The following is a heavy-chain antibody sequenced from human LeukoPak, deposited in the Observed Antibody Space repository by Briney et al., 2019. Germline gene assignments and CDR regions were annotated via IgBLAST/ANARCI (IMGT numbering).Heavy chain of an antibody. CDR1: GFTFSSYS. D-gene: IGHD6-13*01. CDR3: ARVMAAAGTRYFQH. CDR2: ISSSSSYI. J-gene: IGHJ1*01. V-gene: IGHV3-21*01. Sequence: PGGSLRLSCAASGFTFSSYSMNWVRQAPGKGLEWVSSISSSSSYIYYADSVKGRFTISRDNAKNSLYLQMNSLRAEDTAVYYCARVMAAAGTRYFQHWGQGTLVTVSS.